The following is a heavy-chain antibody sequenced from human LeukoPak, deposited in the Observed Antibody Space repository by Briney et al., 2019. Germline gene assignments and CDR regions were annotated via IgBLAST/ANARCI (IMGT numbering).Heavy chain of an antibody. CDR2: ITGDGIHA. D-gene: IGHD2-21*01. J-gene: IGHJ5*02. CDR3: AKDGLYSDGSTHIYHLDT. CDR1: GFAFSGYV. V-gene: IGHV3-23*01. Sequence: GGSLRLSCAASGFAFSGYVMTWVRQAPGKGLDWISGITGDGIHAYYADSVKGRFTISRDISKNTLYLQMNNLRAEDTALYFCAKDGLYSDGSTHIYHLDTWGQGTLVAVSS.